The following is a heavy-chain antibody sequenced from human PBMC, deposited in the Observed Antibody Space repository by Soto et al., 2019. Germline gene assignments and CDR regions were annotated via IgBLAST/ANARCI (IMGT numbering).Heavy chain of an antibody. J-gene: IGHJ5*02. D-gene: IGHD2-15*01. CDR3: NVTEVVAATSHLFDP. CDR1: GFTFSSYA. V-gene: IGHV3-23*01. CDR2: ISGSGGST. Sequence: GGSLRLSCAASGFTFSSYAMSWVRQAPGKGLEWVSAISGSGGSTYYADSVKGRFTISRDNSKNTLYLQMNSLRAEDTAVYYCNVTEVVAATSHLFDPWGQGTLVTVYS.